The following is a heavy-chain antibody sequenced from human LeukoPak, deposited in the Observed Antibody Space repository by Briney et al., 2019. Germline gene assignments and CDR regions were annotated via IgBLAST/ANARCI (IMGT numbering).Heavy chain of an antibody. CDR3: ARGPGIAAYYFDY. V-gene: IGHV3-21*01. CDR2: ISTSSSYI. CDR1: GFTFSSYN. D-gene: IGHD6-25*01. J-gene: IGHJ4*02. Sequence: GGSLRLSCAASGFTFSSYNMNWVRQAPGKGLEWVSSISTSSSYIYYADSVKGRFTISRDNAKNSLCLQMNSLRAEDTAVYYCARGPGIAAYYFDYWGQGTLVTVSS.